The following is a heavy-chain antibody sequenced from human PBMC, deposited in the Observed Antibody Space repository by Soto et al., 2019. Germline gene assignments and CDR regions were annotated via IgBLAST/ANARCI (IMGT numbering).Heavy chain of an antibody. V-gene: IGHV3-30*18. J-gene: IGHJ6*03. D-gene: IGHD2-15*01. CDR2: ISYDGSNK. CDR1: GFTFSSYG. Sequence: GGSLRLSCAASGFTFSSYGMHWVRQAPGKGLEWVAVISYDGSNKYYADSVKGRFTISRDNSKNTLYLQMNSLRAEDTAVYYFAKEASGRSFHYYCYMHVWRKGTTVTLPS. CDR3: AKEASGRSFHYYCYMHV.